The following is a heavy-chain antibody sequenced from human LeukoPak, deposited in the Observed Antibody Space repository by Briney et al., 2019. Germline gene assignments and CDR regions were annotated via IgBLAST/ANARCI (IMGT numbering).Heavy chain of an antibody. Sequence: PGGSLRLSCAASGITFSSYAMHWVRQAPGKGLECVSVISSKGETTYYANSVKGRFTISRDNSKNTLYLQMGSLRAEDMAVYYCARGVLLGLAAAGNYYFDYWGQGTLVTVSS. J-gene: IGHJ4*02. D-gene: IGHD6-13*01. CDR1: GITFSSYA. CDR3: ARGVLLGLAAAGNYYFDY. CDR2: ISSKGETT. V-gene: IGHV3-64*01.